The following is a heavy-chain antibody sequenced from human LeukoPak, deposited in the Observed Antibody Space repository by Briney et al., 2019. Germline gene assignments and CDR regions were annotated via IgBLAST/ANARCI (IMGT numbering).Heavy chain of an antibody. CDR3: ARVRGYFPLPDY. CDR2: ISAYNGDT. D-gene: IGHD6-13*01. V-gene: IGHV1-18*01. Sequence: ASVKDSCKAADYTFTSYGNSRVRQDPGQGLEWMGWISAYNGDTNYAQNLQGRGTMTTDTLTSTGYMEQRSLRPDNTSVDYCARVRGYFPLPDYWGQGTLVTVSS. J-gene: IGHJ4*02. CDR1: DYTFTSYG.